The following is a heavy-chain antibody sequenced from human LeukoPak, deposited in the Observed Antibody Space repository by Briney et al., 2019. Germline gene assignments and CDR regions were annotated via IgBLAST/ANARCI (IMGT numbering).Heavy chain of an antibody. V-gene: IGHV4-39*01. Sequence: SETLSLTCTFSGVSVSSDGYFWGWVRQPPGKGLEWIGTIYYSGTYYNPSLKSRVTVSVDTSKNQFSLKMSSATAADTAVYYCARIGGSRVFGDYWGQGILVTVSS. CDR1: GVSVSSDGYF. D-gene: IGHD2-2*01. CDR2: IYYSGT. CDR3: ARIGGSRVFGDY. J-gene: IGHJ4*02.